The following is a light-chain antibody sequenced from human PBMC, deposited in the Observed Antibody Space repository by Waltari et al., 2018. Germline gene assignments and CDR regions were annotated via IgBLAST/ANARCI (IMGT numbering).Light chain of an antibody. V-gene: IGKV3-15*01. J-gene: IGKJ4*01. Sequence: EIVMTQSPVTLSVSPGERATLSCRASLSVNTDLAWYQQKPGQAPRLLIYVASSRATGIPARFSGSGYGTEFTLTISRLQSEDFAVYYCQQYNAWPPSLTFGGGPKVEIK. CDR2: VAS. CDR1: LSVNTD. CDR3: QQYNAWPPSLT.